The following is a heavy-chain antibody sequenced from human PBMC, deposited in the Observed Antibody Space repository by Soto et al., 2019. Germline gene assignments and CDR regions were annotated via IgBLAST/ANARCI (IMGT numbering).Heavy chain of an antibody. CDR2: INPNDGST. D-gene: IGHD2-15*01. J-gene: IGHJ4*02. Sequence: QVQLVQSGAEVRKPGASVTISCKTSGYTFAMHYIHWVRQAPGQGLEWMGMINPNDGSTNYVQTFQGRVTMIRDTSTRTVFLNMSRLTSDDTAVFFCAREDGGGGRRHDFWGQGTLITVSS. CDR1: GYTFAMHY. CDR3: AREDGGGGRRHDF. V-gene: IGHV1-46*01.